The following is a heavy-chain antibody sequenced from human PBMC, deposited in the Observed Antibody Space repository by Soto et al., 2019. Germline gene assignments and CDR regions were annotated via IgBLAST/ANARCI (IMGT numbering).Heavy chain of an antibody. Sequence: QVQLVESGGGVVRPGRSPRLSCAASGFTFSSYAMHWVRQAPGKGLEWVALISYDGTNKYYADSVKGRFTISRDNSKNTLYLQMNSLRAEDTAVYYCARDVVAVVPLYGMDVWGQGTTVTVSS. CDR2: ISYDGTNK. J-gene: IGHJ6*02. CDR1: GFTFSSYA. CDR3: ARDVVAVVPLYGMDV. D-gene: IGHD2-2*01. V-gene: IGHV3-30-3*01.